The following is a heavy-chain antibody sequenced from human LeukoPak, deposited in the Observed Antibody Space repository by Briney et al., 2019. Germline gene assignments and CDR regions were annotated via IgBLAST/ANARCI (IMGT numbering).Heavy chain of an antibody. V-gene: IGHV4-34*01. CDR1: GGSFSGYY. Sequence: SETLSLTCAVYGGSFSGYYWSWIRQPPGKGLEWIGEINHSGSTNYNPSLKSRVTISVDTSKNQFSLKLSSVTAADTAVYYCARQRVFDIWGKGKMVTVSS. CDR3: ARQRVFDI. CDR2: INHSGST. J-gene: IGHJ3*02.